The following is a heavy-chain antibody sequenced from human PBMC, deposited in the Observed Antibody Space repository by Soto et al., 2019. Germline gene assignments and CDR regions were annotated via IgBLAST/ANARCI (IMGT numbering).Heavy chain of an antibody. CDR2: IYQGGNT. D-gene: IGHD4-17*01. CDR1: NGSVSSGGHS. V-gene: IGHV4-30-2*01. Sequence: QLQLQESGSGLVRPSQTLSLTCAVSNGSVSSGGHSWSWIRQPPGKGLEWIGYIYQGGNTYYTPSLXXRVTFSLDRSKNQFSLIMTSVTAADTAVYFCARGRGDPFDFWGPGTLVIVSS. CDR3: ARGRGDPFDF. J-gene: IGHJ4*02.